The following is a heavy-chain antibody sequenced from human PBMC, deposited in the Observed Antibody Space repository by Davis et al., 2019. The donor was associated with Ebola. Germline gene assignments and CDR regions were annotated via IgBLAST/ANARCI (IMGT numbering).Heavy chain of an antibody. V-gene: IGHV3-33*08. J-gene: IGHJ6*02. CDR2: IWYDGSNK. Sequence: GESLKISCAASGFTFSNYWMHWVRQAPGKGLEWVAVIWYDGSNKYYADSVKGRFTISRDNSKNTLYLQMNSLRAEDTAVYYCARDRNVTTVPYYYGMDVWGQGTTVTVSS. CDR1: GFTFSNYW. D-gene: IGHD1-14*01. CDR3: ARDRNVTTVPYYYGMDV.